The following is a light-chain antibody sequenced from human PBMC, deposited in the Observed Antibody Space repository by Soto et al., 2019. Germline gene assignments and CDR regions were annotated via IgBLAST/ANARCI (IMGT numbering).Light chain of an antibody. CDR1: SSDVGGYNY. CDR3: SSYTSSSPYV. J-gene: IGLJ1*01. Sequence: QSVLTQPASVSGSPGQSITISCTGTSSDVGGYNYVSWYQQHPGKAPKLTIYDVSNRPSGVSNRFSGSKSGNTASLTISGLQAEDEADYYCSSYTSSSPYVFGTGTKLTVL. V-gene: IGLV2-14*01. CDR2: DVS.